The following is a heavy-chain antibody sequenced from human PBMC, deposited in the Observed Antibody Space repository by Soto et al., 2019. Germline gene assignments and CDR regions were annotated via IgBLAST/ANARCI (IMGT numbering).Heavy chain of an antibody. CDR3: AWGSITIFGVVIYYYYGMDV. D-gene: IGHD3-3*01. CDR2: IYYSGST. J-gene: IGHJ6*02. V-gene: IGHV4-61*01. CDR1: GGSVSSGSYY. Sequence: PSETLSLTCTVSGGSVSSGSYYWSWIRQPPGKGLEWIGYIYYSGSTNYNPSLKSRVTISVDTSKNQFSLKLSSVTAADTAVYYCAWGSITIFGVVIYYYYGMDVWGQGTTVTVSS.